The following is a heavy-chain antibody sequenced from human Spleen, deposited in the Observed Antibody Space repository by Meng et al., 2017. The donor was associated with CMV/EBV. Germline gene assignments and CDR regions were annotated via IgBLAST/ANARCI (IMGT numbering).Heavy chain of an antibody. CDR2: INHSGST. CDR3: ARGASSQWIQLWSLYYYYGMDV. Sequence: SETLSLTCAVYGGSFSGYYWSWIRQPPGKGLEWNGEINHSGSTNYNPSLKSRVTISVDTSKNQFSLKLSSVTAEDTAVYYCARGASSQWIQLWSLYYYYGMDVWGQGTTVTVSS. V-gene: IGHV4-34*01. J-gene: IGHJ6*02. CDR1: GGSFSGYY. D-gene: IGHD5-18*01.